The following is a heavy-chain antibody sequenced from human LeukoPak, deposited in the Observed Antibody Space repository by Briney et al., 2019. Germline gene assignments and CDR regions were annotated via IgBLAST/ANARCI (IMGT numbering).Heavy chain of an antibody. J-gene: IGHJ5*02. CDR3: ASKKEEQQLRARWFDP. D-gene: IGHD6-13*01. CDR1: GGSISSSSYY. CDR2: IYYSGST. V-gene: IGHV4-39*07. Sequence: PSETLSLTCTVSGGSISSSSYYWGWIRQPPGKGLEWIGSIYYSGSTYYNPSLKSRVTISVDTSKNQFSLKLSSVTAADTAVYYCASKKEEQQLRARWFDPWGQGTLVTVSS.